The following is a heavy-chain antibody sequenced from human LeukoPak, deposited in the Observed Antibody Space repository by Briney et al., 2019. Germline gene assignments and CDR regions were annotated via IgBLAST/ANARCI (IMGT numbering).Heavy chain of an antibody. CDR3: AKDGTTTITFDY. CDR1: GFTFSSYA. CDR2: ISGSGGST. J-gene: IGHJ4*02. D-gene: IGHD1-1*01. Sequence: GGSLRLSCAASGFTFSSYAMSWVRQAPGKGLEWVSVISGSGGSTYYRDSVKGRFTISRDNSKNTLYLQMNSLRAEDTAVYYCAKDGTTTITFDYWGQVTLVTVSS. V-gene: IGHV3-23*01.